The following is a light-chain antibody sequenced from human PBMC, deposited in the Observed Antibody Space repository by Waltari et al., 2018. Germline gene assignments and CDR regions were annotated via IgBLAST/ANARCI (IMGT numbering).Light chain of an antibody. V-gene: IGKV3-11*01. CDR3: QQRSNLWT. CDR1: QSICSH. Sequence: ETVLTQSPATLSLSPGERATLSCRASQSICSHLAWYQQKPGQPPRLLIYDESKRATGIPARFSCSGSGTDFTLTISSLEPEDFAVYYCQQRSNLWTFGQGTKVEIK. J-gene: IGKJ1*01. CDR2: DES.